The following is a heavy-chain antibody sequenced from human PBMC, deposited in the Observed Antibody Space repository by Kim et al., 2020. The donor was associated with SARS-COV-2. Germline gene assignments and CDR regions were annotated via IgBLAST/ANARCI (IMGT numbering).Heavy chain of an antibody. CDR3: ARVDYGDRRAYYYYGMDV. CDR1: GGTSNSYA. V-gene: IGHV1-69*13. J-gene: IGHJ6*02. Sequence: SVKVSCKASGGTSNSYAISWVRQAPGQGLEWMGGIIPIFGTANYAQKFQGRVSITADESTTTAYMELSSLRSEDTAVYYCARVDYGDRRAYYYYGMDVWGQGTTVTVSS. D-gene: IGHD4-17*01. CDR2: IIPIFGTA.